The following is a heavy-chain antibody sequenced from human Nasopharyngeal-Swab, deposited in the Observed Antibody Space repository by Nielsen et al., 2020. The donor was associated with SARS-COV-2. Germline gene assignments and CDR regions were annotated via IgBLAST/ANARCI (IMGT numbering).Heavy chain of an antibody. CDR1: GYTFTSYG. V-gene: IGHV1-18*01. J-gene: IGHJ6*03. D-gene: IGHD3-10*01. CDR3: ARAVSWFGELSHYYYYMDV. Sequence: ASVKVSCKASGYTFTSYGISWVRQAPGQGLEWMGWISAYNGYTNYAQKLQGRVTMTTDTSTSTAYMELRSLRSDDTAVYYCARAVSWFGELSHYYYYMDVWGKGTTVTVSS. CDR2: ISAYNGYT.